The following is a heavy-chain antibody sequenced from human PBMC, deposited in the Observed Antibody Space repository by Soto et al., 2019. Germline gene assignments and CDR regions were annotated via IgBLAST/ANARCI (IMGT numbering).Heavy chain of an antibody. D-gene: IGHD4-17*01. CDR3: ARVPLVYMTTVTSYYFHY. CDR1: GYTFTSYG. V-gene: IGHV1-18*01. CDR2: ISAYNGNT. Sequence: QVQLVQSGAEVKKPGASVKVSCKASGYTFTSYGISWVRQAPGQGLEWMGWISAYNGNTNYAQKLQGRVTMTTDTSTSTAYMELRSLRSDDTAVYYCARVPLVYMTTVTSYYFHYWGQGTLVTVSS. J-gene: IGHJ4*02.